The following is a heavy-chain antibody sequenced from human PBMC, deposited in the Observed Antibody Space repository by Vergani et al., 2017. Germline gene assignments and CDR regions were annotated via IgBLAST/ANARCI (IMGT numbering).Heavy chain of an antibody. J-gene: IGHJ4*02. CDR1: GFTFSSYS. V-gene: IGHV3-21*01. Sequence: EVQLVESGGGLVKPGGSLRLSCAASGFTFSSYSMNWVRQAPGKGLEWVSSISSSSTYIYYADSVKGRFTISRDNAKNSLYLQMNSLSAEDTAVYYCASARLLPAAHYYFDYWGQGTLVTVSS. CDR2: ISSSSTYI. CDR3: ASARLLPAAHYYFDY. D-gene: IGHD2-2*01.